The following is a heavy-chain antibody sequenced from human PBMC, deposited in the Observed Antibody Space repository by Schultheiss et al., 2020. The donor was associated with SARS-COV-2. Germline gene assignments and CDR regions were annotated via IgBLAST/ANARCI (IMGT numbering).Heavy chain of an antibody. CDR1: GFTFSSYA. CDR3: ASSLAVAAPGYYYYYGMDV. Sequence: KISCAASGFTFSSYAISWVRQAPGQGLEWMGGIIPIFGTANYAQKFQGRVTITADESTSTAYMELSSLRSEDTAVYYCASSLAVAAPGYYYYYGMDVWGQGTTVTVSS. D-gene: IGHD6-19*01. V-gene: IGHV1-69*01. CDR2: IIPIFGTA. J-gene: IGHJ6*02.